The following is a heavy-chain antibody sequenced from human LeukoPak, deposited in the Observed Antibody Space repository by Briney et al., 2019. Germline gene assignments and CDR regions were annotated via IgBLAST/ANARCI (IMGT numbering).Heavy chain of an antibody. J-gene: IGHJ5*02. D-gene: IGHD1-26*01. CDR2: XXXSGST. CDR1: XXXXXXXX. V-gene: IGHV4-59*12. CDR3: ARGLHNLGIAGATGPNWFDP. Sequence: LXXTCTVXXXXXXXXXWSXXXXPXGXXLXXXXXXXXSGSTNYNPSLKSRVTISVDTSKNQFSLKLSSVTAADTAVYYCARGLHNLGIAGATGPNWFDPWGQGTLVTVSS.